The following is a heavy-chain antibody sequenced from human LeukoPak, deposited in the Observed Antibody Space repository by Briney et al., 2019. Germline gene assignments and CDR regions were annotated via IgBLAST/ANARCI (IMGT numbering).Heavy chain of an antibody. CDR1: GFIFSSYA. Sequence: GGSLRLSCAASGFIFSSYAKHWVRQAPGKGLEWVAVISYDGSNKYYADSVKGRFTTSRDNSKNTLYLQMNSLRAEDTAVYYCARDPGYCSGGSCYRNGMDVWGQGTTVTVSS. J-gene: IGHJ6*02. CDR2: ISYDGSNK. D-gene: IGHD2-15*01. V-gene: IGHV3-30*04. CDR3: ARDPGYCSGGSCYRNGMDV.